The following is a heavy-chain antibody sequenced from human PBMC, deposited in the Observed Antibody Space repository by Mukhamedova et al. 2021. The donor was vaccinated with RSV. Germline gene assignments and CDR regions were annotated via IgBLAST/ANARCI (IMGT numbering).Heavy chain of an antibody. V-gene: IGHV3-11*01. D-gene: IGHD5-12*01. CDR3: SRGNSDSGYDWGGYYYYYMDV. J-gene: IGHJ6*03. Sequence: GLEWVSYISSSGSTIYYADSVKGRFTISRDNAKNSLYLQMNSLRAEDTAVYYCSRGNSDSGYDWGGYYYYYMDVWGQGTTVTVSS. CDR2: ISSSGSTI.